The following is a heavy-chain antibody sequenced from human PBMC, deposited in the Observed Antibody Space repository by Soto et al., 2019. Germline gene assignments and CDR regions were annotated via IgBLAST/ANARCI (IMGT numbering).Heavy chain of an antibody. V-gene: IGHV3-23*01. Sequence: GGSLRLCCAASGFTFSSYAMSWGRQAAGKGLEWVSAISGSGGSTYYADSVKGRFTISRDNSKNTLYLQMNSLRAEDTAVYYCAKEVPAYYYYGMDVWGQGTTVTVSS. CDR1: GFTFSSYA. CDR2: ISGSGGST. J-gene: IGHJ6*02. CDR3: AKEVPAYYYYGMDV.